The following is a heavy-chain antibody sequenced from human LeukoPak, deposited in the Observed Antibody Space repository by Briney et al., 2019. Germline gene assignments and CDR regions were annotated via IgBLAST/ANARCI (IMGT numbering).Heavy chain of an antibody. CDR1: GGSISSYY. J-gene: IGHJ5*02. CDR2: ISNSGSN. D-gene: IGHD3-22*01. CDR3: SRHDSRDYRLGTLDR. V-gene: IGHV4-59*08. Sequence: PETLSLTRTVSGGSISSYYWSWIRQPTGKRLEWIGYISNSGSNNYNPSLGSRVIISVDNSKNQLPLRLNSVTAADAALYYCSRHDSRDYRLGTLDRWGPGTLVTVSS.